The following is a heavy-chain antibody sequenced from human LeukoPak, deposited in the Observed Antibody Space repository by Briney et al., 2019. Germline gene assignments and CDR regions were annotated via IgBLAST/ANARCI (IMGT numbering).Heavy chain of an antibody. V-gene: IGHV1-69*04. CDR1: GGTFSSYA. D-gene: IGHD6-19*01. J-gene: IGHJ4*02. CDR2: IIPILGIA. Sequence: SVTVSCKASGGTFSSYAISWVRQAPGQGLEWMGRIIPILGIANYAKKLQGRVTITAEKYTSTAYMELSSLRSEDTAVYYCARSNYSVALMDYWGQGTLVTVSS. CDR3: ARSNYSVALMDY.